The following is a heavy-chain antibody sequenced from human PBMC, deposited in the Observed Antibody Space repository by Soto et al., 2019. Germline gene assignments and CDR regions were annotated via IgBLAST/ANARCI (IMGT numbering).Heavy chain of an antibody. CDR1: CGSIGSSSYY. J-gene: IGHJ4*02. CDR3: ARCTGTMIPY. Sequence: SETLSLTCTVSCGSIGSSSYYWGWISQPPGKGLEWIGTIFSRGSTYYNPSLKSRVIISEDTSKNQVSLNLRSVTAADAAVYYCARCTGTMIPYWGQGTLVTVSS. V-gene: IGHV4-39*01. D-gene: IGHD1-7*01. CDR2: IFSRGST.